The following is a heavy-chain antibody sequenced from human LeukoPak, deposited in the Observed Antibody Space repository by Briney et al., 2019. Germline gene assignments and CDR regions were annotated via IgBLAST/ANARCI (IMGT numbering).Heavy chain of an antibody. CDR3: ARHIKDTAASDF. D-gene: IGHD2-2*01. CDR2: INHGGST. J-gene: IGHJ4*02. Sequence: SETLSLTCAVYGGSLSGYYWSWIRQPPGKGLEWIGEINHGGSTNYNPSLKSRVTMSVDTSKNQFSLNLNSVTAADTAVYYCARHIKDTAASDFWGQGTLVTVSS. CDR1: GGSLSGYY. V-gene: IGHV4-34*01.